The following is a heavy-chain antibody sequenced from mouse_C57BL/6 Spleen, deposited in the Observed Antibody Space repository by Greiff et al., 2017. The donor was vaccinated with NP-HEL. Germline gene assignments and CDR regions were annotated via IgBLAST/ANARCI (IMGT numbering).Heavy chain of an antibody. V-gene: IGHV5-16*01. Sequence: EVMLVESEGGLVQPGSSMKLSCTASGFTFSDYYMAWVRQVPEKGLEWVANINYDGSSTYYLDSLKSRFIISRDNAKNILYLQMSSLKSEDTATYYCARVEGQLRLYFDYWGQGTTLTVSS. CDR2: INYDGSST. D-gene: IGHD3-2*02. CDR1: GFTFSDYY. CDR3: ARVEGQLRLYFDY. J-gene: IGHJ2*01.